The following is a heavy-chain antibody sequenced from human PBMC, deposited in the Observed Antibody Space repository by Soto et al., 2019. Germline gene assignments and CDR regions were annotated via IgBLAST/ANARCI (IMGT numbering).Heavy chain of an antibody. J-gene: IGHJ6*02. D-gene: IGHD3-10*01. CDR3: ARAVEGLLGYYYYYGMDV. CDR2: ISGSGGNI. CDR1: GFTFSTYW. Sequence: GGSLRLSCAASGFTFSTYWMHWVRQSPGKGLEWVSAISGSGGNIYYEDSVKGRFAISRDNAKNTLYLQMNSLRAEDTAVYYCARAVEGLLGYYYYYGMDVWGQGTTVTVSS. V-gene: IGHV3-21*01.